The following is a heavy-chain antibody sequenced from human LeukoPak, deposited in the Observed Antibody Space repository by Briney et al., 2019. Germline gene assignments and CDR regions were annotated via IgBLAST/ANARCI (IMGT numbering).Heavy chain of an antibody. Sequence: GGSLRLSCAAYGFTFSTYGMSWVRQAPGKGLEWVSTISGSGGSTYYADSVKGRFTISRDNSINTLYLQMNSLRAEDTAVYYCARDRRGGAVAGTVDCWGQGTLVTVSS. CDR2: ISGSGGST. J-gene: IGHJ4*02. CDR1: GFTFSTYG. V-gene: IGHV3-23*01. D-gene: IGHD6-19*01. CDR3: ARDRRGGAVAGTVDC.